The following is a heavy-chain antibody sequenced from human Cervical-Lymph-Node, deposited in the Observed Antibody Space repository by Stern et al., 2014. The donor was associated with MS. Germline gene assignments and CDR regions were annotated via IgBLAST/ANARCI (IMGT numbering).Heavy chain of an antibody. CDR2: IIPMFGLA. D-gene: IGHD2-2*01. CDR3: ARVADIVVVPTDNGMDV. Sequence: AQLVESGAEVKKPGSSVKVSCKASGGTFNTYTITWVRQAPGQRLEWMGRIIPMFGLAKYAQKFQGRVTITADKSTSTAYMALSSLRSEDTAVYYCARVADIVVVPTDNGMDVWGQGTTVTVSS. V-gene: IGHV1-69*09. J-gene: IGHJ6*02. CDR1: GGTFNTYT.